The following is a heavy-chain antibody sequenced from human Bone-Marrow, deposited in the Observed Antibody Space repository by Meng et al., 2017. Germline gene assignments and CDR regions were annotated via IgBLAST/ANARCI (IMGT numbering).Heavy chain of an antibody. Sequence: ASVKVSCKASGGTFSSYAISWVRQAPGQGLEWMGWINPNSGGTNYAQKFQGRVTMTRDTSISTAYMELSRLRSDDTAVYYCASAAMVGCSSTSCWMEIDYWGQGTLVTVSS. J-gene: IGHJ4*02. V-gene: IGHV1-2*02. CDR3: ASAAMVGCSSTSCWMEIDY. CDR2: INPNSGGT. D-gene: IGHD2-2*01. CDR1: GGTFSSYA.